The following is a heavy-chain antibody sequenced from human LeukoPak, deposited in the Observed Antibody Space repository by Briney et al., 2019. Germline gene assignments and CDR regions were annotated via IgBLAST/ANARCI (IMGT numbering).Heavy chain of an antibody. Sequence: GASVKVSCKASGYTFTGYYMHWVRQAPGQGLEWMGWINPNSGGTNYAQKFQGRVTMTRDTSISTAYMELSRLRSDDTAVYYCARDKPSAAGPYNWFDPWGQGTLVTVSS. CDR2: INPNSGGT. D-gene: IGHD6-13*01. J-gene: IGHJ5*02. V-gene: IGHV1-2*02. CDR1: GYTFTGYY. CDR3: ARDKPSAAGPYNWFDP.